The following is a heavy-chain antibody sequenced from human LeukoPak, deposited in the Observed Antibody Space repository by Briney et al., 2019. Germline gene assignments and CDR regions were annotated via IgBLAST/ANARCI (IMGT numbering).Heavy chain of an antibody. Sequence: PSETLSLTCTVSGGSISSGGSYWSWIRQHPGKGLEWIGYIYYSGSTYYNPSLRSRVTISVDTTKNQFSLKLSSVTAADTAVYYCASQPLIVVVPAATELYFDYWGQGTLVTVSS. CDR2: IYYSGST. D-gene: IGHD2-2*01. CDR3: ASQPLIVVVPAATELYFDY. V-gene: IGHV4-31*03. J-gene: IGHJ4*02. CDR1: GGSISSGGSY.